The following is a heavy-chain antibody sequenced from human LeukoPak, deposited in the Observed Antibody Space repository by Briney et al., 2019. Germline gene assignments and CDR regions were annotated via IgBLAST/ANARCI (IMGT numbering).Heavy chain of an antibody. CDR1: RYSVNTFG. D-gene: IGHD2-21*01. J-gene: IGHJ4*02. CDR3: ARDVGVSGLLLAIDY. Sequence: GASVKVSCTTSRYSVNTFGLTGLRQAPGQGLEWLGWISPYNGKTNYAPKVQGRVTLTTDTSARTAYMELRSLRSDDTAVYYCARDVGVSGLLLAIDYWGQGTLVTVSS. V-gene: IGHV1-18*01. CDR2: ISPYNGKT.